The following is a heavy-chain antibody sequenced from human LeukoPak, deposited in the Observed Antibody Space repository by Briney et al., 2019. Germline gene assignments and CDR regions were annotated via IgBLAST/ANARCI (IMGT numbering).Heavy chain of an antibody. Sequence: ASVKVSCKASGYTFTDYYMYWVRQAPGQGLEWMGWINPNSGGTNYAQKFQGWVTMTRDTSISTAYMELSRLRSDDTAVYYCARDRRSHYYGSGSYYPDVFDIWGQGIMVTVSS. CDR1: GYTFTDYY. D-gene: IGHD3-10*01. CDR3: ARDRRSHYYGSGSYYPDVFDI. V-gene: IGHV1-2*04. CDR2: INPNSGGT. J-gene: IGHJ3*02.